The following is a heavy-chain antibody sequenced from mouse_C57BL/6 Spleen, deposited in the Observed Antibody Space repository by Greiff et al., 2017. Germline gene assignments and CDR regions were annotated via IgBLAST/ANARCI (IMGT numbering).Heavy chain of an antibody. CDR2: ISSGRSTI. J-gene: IGHJ4*01. CDR1: GFTFSDYG. V-gene: IGHV5-17*01. Sequence: EVHLVESGGGLVKPGGSLKLSCAASGFTFSDYGMHWVRQAPEKGLEWVAYISSGRSTIYYADTVKGRFTISRDNAKNTLFLQMTSLRSEDTAMYYCARSLWSYAMDYWGQGTSVTVSS. CDR3: ARSLWSYAMDY. D-gene: IGHD1-1*02.